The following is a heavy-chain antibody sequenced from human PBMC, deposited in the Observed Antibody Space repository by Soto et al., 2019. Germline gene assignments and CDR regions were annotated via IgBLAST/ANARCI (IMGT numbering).Heavy chain of an antibody. J-gene: IGHJ6*02. CDR2: VYHNGTA. CDR3: AARPYYYYGLDV. Sequence: SETLSLTCTVARGSLTSPGYSWSWIRKHPGKAQEWIGYVYHNGTAYPTPSLKSRVTIPLDGANHQFPLMMTSVTTSDTGLDYCAARPYYYYGLDVWGQGTRGTVSS. V-gene: IGHV4-30-2*01. CDR1: RGSLTSPGYS. D-gene: IGHD3-10*01.